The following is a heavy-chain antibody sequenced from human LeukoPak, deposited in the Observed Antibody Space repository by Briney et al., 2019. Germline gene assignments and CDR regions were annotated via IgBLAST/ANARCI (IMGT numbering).Heavy chain of an antibody. CDR3: ARDPILSGYDF. D-gene: IGHD5-12*01. CDR2: ISGSGDIT. CDR1: GFTFSSYA. V-gene: IGHV3-23*01. Sequence: GGSLRLSCAASGFTFSSYAMSWVRQAPGKGLEWVSAISGSGDITYYADSVKGRFTISRDNSKNTLHLQMNSLRADDTAVYYCARDPILSGYDFWGQGTLVTVSS. J-gene: IGHJ4*02.